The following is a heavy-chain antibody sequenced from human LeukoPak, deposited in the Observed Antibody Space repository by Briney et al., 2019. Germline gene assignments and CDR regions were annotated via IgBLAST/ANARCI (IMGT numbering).Heavy chain of an antibody. CDR3: ARGHTAVTRHFDF. J-gene: IGHJ4*02. V-gene: IGHV3-11*04. CDR1: GFTFSDYY. CDR2: ISSGSSAI. Sequence: PGGSLRLSCAASGFTFSDYYMSWIRQAPGKGLEWVSIISSGSSAIFSADALKGRFTISRDDAKNLPYLDMNSLRAEDTAVYYCARGHTAVTRHFDFWGQGTLVTVSS. D-gene: IGHD4-17*01.